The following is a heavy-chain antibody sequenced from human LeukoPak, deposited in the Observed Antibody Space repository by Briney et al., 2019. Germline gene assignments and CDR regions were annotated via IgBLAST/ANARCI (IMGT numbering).Heavy chain of an antibody. D-gene: IGHD2-15*01. V-gene: IGHV3-30-3*01. J-gene: IGHJ1*01. Sequence: GGSLRLSCAASGFTFSHYDMNWVRQAPGKGLGWVAVISYNGSNKYYADSVKGRFTISRDNAKNTLYLQMNSLRAEDTAVYYCARVVGGCVTFSCRWWGPGTVVTVSS. CDR3: ARVVGGCVTFSCRW. CDR2: ISYNGSNK. CDR1: GFTFSHYD.